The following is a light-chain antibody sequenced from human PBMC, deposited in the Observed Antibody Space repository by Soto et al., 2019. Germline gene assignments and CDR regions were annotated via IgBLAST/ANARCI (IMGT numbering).Light chain of an antibody. V-gene: IGKV3-20*01. Sequence: EIVLTQSPGTLSLSPGERATLSCRASQSVSSSLLAWYQQKPGQPPGLLMYGASSRATGIPDRFSGSGSETEFTLTISRLEPEDFAVYYCQQYGGSPPFTFGPGTKVDIK. J-gene: IGKJ3*01. CDR2: GAS. CDR3: QQYGGSPPFT. CDR1: QSVSSSL.